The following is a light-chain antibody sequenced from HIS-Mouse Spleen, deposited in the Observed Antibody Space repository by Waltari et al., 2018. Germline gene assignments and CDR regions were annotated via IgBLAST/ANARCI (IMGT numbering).Light chain of an antibody. Sequence: NFMLTQPHSVSESPGKTVTISCNRSSCSIASNYVPWYQQRPGSAPTTVIYEDNQRPSGVPDRFSGSIDSSSNSASLTISGLKTEDEADYYCQSYDSSNWVFGGGTKLTVL. CDR3: QSYDSSNWV. J-gene: IGLJ3*02. CDR1: SCSIASNY. V-gene: IGLV6-57*04. CDR2: EDN.